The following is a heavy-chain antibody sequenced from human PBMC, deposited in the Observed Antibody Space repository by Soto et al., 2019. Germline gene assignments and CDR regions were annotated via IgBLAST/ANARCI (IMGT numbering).Heavy chain of an antibody. CDR1: GFTFSSYA. CDR3: AKAYTAMVGYYYYYMDV. CDR2: ISGSGGST. Sequence: GGSLRLSCAASGFTFSSYAMSWVRQAPGKGLEWVSAISGSGGSTYYADSVKGRFTISRDNSKNTLYLQMNSLRAEDTAVYYCAKAYTAMVGYYYYYMDVWGKAPTVTVSS. D-gene: IGHD5-18*01. V-gene: IGHV3-23*01. J-gene: IGHJ6*03.